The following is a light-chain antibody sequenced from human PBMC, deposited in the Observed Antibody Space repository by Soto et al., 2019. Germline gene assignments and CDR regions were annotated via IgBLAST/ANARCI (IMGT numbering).Light chain of an antibody. Sequence: EIVITQSRGTLSVSPGERATLSCRASQTVNRSYLAWYQQKPGLAPRLLIYGASIRATGIPVRFSGSGSGTEFTLTISRLEPEDFAVYYCQQYGSSPQTFGQGTKADIK. CDR3: QQYGSSPQT. CDR1: QTVNRSY. V-gene: IGKV3-20*01. CDR2: GAS. J-gene: IGKJ1*01.